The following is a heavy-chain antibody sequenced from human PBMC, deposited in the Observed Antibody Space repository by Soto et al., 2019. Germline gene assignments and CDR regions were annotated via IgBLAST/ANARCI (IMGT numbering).Heavy chain of an antibody. Sequence: GGSLRLSCAASGFTFTTYGMHWVLQAPGKGLEWLAVISYDGGTKYYADSVKGRFTISRDNPKNTLYLQMNSLRAEDSALYYCAKVAGYCSSTTCRNYYYGMDVWGQGTKVTVSS. CDR1: GFTFTTYG. CDR3: AKVAGYCSSTTCRNYYYGMDV. CDR2: ISYDGGTK. J-gene: IGHJ6*02. V-gene: IGHV3-30*18. D-gene: IGHD2-2*01.